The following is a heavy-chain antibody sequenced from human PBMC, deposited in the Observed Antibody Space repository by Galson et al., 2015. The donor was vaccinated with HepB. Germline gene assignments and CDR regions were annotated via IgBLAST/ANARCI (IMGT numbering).Heavy chain of an antibody. CDR1: GFTFSSYS. V-gene: IGHV3-21*01. Sequence: SLRLSCAASGFTFSSYSMNWVRQAPGKGLEWVSSISSSSSYIYYADSVKGRFTISRDNAKNSLYLQMNSLRAEDTAVYYCARDKKNYYYGMDVWGQGTTVTVSS. CDR2: ISSSSSYI. CDR3: ARDKKNYYYGMDV. J-gene: IGHJ6*02.